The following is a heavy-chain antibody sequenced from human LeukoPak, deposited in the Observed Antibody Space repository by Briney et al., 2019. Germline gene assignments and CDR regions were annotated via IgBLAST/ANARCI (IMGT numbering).Heavy chain of an antibody. D-gene: IGHD6-19*01. J-gene: IGHJ2*01. V-gene: IGHV1-18*04. Sequence: ASVTGSCKASGYTFTSYGISWVRQAPGQGLEWMGWISAYNGNTNYAQKLQGRVTMTTDTSTSTAYMELRSLRSDDTAVYYCARGSSGWYGSDFDLWGRGTLVTVSS. CDR1: GYTFTSYG. CDR3: ARGSSGWYGSDFDL. CDR2: ISAYNGNT.